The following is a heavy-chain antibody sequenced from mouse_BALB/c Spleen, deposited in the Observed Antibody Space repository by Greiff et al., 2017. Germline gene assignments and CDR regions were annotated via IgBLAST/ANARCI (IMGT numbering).Heavy chain of an antibody. J-gene: IGHJ1*01. CDR3: ARWANYYGSSYVWYFDV. V-gene: IGHV5-9*03. CDR1: GFTFSSYT. CDR2: ISSGGGNT. D-gene: IGHD1-1*01. Sequence: DVMLVESGGGLVKPGGSLKLSCAASGFTFSSYTMSWVRQTPEKRLEWVATISSGGGNTYYPDSVKGRFTISRDNAKNNLYLQMSSLRSEDTALYYCARWANYYGSSYVWYFDVWGAGTTVTVSS.